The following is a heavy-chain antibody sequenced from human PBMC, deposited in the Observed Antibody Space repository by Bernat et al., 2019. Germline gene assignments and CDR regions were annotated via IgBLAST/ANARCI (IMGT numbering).Heavy chain of an antibody. CDR2: ISYDGSNK. V-gene: IGHV3-30-3*01. CDR3: ARDLGRVFDY. CDR1: GFTFSSYA. Sequence: QVQLVESGGGVVQPGRSLRLSCAASGFTFSSYAMYWVRQAPGKGLEWVAVISYDGSNKYYADSVKGRFTISRDNSKNTLYLQMNSLRAEDTAVYYCARDLGRVFDYWGQGTLVTVSS. J-gene: IGHJ4*02.